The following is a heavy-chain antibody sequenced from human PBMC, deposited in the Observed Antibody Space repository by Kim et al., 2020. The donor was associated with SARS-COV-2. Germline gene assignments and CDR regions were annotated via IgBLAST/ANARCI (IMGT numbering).Heavy chain of an antibody. CDR1: GGSFSGYY. CDR3: AREGIAAAGCDP. J-gene: IGHJ5*02. CDR2: INHSGST. V-gene: IGHV4-34*01. Sequence: SETLSLTCAVYGGSFSGYYWSWIRQPPGKGLEWIGEINHSGSTNYNPSLKSRVTISVDTSKNQFSLKLSSVTAADTAVYYCAREGIAAAGCDPWGQGTLVTVSS. D-gene: IGHD6-13*01.